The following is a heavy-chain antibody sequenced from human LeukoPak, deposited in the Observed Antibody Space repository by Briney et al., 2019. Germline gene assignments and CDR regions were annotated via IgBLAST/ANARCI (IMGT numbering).Heavy chain of an antibody. Sequence: GGPLRLSCVSSGFTFSRYGIHWVRQDPGKGLEWVSFIQTDGSAKYYSDSVKGRFTISRDNPKNTVYLQMNSLSTEDTAVYYCAIEISRLVIHAFDLWGQGTMVTVSS. J-gene: IGHJ3*01. D-gene: IGHD3-9*01. CDR2: IQTDGSAK. V-gene: IGHV3-30*02. CDR3: AIEISRLVIHAFDL. CDR1: GFTFSRYG.